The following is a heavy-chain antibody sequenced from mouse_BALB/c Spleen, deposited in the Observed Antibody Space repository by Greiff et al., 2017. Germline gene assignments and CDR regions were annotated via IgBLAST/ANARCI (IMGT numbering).Heavy chain of an antibody. J-gene: IGHJ4*01. CDR3: ARGPSPSMDY. Sequence: VQLVESGPGLVAPSQSLSITCTVSGFSLPRYSVHWVRQPQGKGLEWLGMIWGGGSTDYNSALNSRLSISKDNSKSQVFLKMNSLQTDDTAMYYCARGPSPSMDYWGQGTSVTVSS. V-gene: IGHV2-6-4*01. CDR1: GFSLPRYS. CDR2: IWGGGST.